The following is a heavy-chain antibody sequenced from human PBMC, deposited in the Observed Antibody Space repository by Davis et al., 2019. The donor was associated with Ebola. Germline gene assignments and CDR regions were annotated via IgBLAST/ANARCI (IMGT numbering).Heavy chain of an antibody. CDR3: VRGRIVGETVGGWFDP. CDR2: IKSDGSHI. D-gene: IGHD1-26*01. J-gene: IGHJ5*02. V-gene: IGHV3-7*01. Sequence: GESLKISCAASGFTFSNSWMSWVRQSPGKGLEWVANIKSDGSHIYYVDSVKGRITTSRDNAKNSLYLQIHSLRPEDTAVYYCVRGRIVGETVGGWFDPWGQGTLVTVSS. CDR1: GFTFSNSW.